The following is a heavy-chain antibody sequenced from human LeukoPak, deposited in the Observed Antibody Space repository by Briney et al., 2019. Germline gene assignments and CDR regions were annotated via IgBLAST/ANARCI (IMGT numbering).Heavy chain of an antibody. Sequence: GGSLRLSRAASGFTFSNAWMSWVRQAPGKGLEWVGRIKSKTDGGTTDYAAPVKGRFTISRDNAKNSLYLQMNSLRAEDTAVYYCARSLVLLWFGELDAFDIWGQGTMVTVSS. CDR2: IKSKTDGGTT. CDR3: ARSLVLLWFGELDAFDI. CDR1: GFTFSNAW. D-gene: IGHD3-10*01. J-gene: IGHJ3*02. V-gene: IGHV3-15*01.